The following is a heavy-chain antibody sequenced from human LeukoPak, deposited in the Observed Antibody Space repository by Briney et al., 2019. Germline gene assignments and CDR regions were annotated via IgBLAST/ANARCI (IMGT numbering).Heavy chain of an antibody. Sequence: GGSLRLSCAASGFTFSSYAMSWVRQAPGKGLEWVSVISGSGISTRYADSVKGRFTVSRDNSKNTLYLQMNSLRAEDTALYYCARFGYGGKVDYWGQGTLVTVSS. V-gene: IGHV3-23*01. D-gene: IGHD4-23*01. J-gene: IGHJ4*02. CDR2: ISGSGIST. CDR3: ARFGYGGKVDY. CDR1: GFTFSSYA.